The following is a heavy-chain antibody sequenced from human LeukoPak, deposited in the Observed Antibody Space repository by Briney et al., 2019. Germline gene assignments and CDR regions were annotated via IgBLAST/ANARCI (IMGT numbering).Heavy chain of an antibody. CDR3: AREGDYYDTSGTLDY. D-gene: IGHD3-22*01. CDR2: IYTSGST. Sequence: SETLSLTCTVSGDSISSGDHYWSWIRQPAGKGLEWIGRIYTSGSTKYNPSLKSRVTISVDTSKNQFSLKLSSVTAADTAVYYCAREGDYYDTSGTLDYWGQGTLVTVSS. V-gene: IGHV4-61*02. CDR1: GDSISSGDHY. J-gene: IGHJ4*02.